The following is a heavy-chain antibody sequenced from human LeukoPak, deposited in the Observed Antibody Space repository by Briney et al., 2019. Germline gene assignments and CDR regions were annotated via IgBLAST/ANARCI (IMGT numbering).Heavy chain of an antibody. CDR3: ARDMLAVPSNWFDP. CDR1: GYTFTGYY. CDR2: INPSGGGT. J-gene: IGHJ5*02. D-gene: IGHD2-8*01. Sequence: ASVKVSCRASGYTFTGYYIHWVRHAPGQGLEWMGVINPSGGGTSYAQKFQGRVTMTRDTSTSTVYMDLRSLRSEDTAVYFCARDMLAVPSNWFDPWGQGTLVTVSS. V-gene: IGHV1-46*01.